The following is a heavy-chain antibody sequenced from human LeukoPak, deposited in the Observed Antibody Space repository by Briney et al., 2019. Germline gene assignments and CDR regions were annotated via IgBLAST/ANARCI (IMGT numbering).Heavy chain of an antibody. V-gene: IGHV1-8*03. CDR2: MNPNSGNT. D-gene: IGHD6-13*01. Sequence: ASVKVSCKASGGTCSSYAISWVRQAPGQGLEWMGWMNPNSGNTGYAQKFQGRVTITRNTSISTAYMELSSLRSEDTAVYYCARAPRGTLRGRIAAAGTFWFDPWGQGTLVTVSS. CDR3: ARAPRGTLRGRIAAAGTFWFDP. J-gene: IGHJ5*02. CDR1: GGTCSSYA.